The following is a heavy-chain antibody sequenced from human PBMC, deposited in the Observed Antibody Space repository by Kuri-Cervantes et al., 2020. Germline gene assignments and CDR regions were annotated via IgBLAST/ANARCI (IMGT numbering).Heavy chain of an antibody. CDR1: GFTFSTYE. CDR3: AARWFN. J-gene: IGHJ4*02. V-gene: IGHV3-48*03. Sequence: GESLKISCAASGFTFSTYEMNWVRQAPGKGLEWISYISSSGNTIYYADSVKGRFTISRDNAKKSLSVLMNSLRAEDTAIYYCAARWFNWGQGTLVTVSS. D-gene: IGHD3-10*01. CDR2: ISSSGNTI.